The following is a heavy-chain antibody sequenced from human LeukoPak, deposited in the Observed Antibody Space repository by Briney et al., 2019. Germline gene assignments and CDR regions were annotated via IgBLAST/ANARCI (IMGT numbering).Heavy chain of an antibody. CDR1: GFAFSGYW. CDR2: INGDGYSI. J-gene: IGHJ4*02. Sequence: GGSLRLSCAASGFAFSGYWMHWVRQAPGKGLVWLSRINGDGYSISYADSVKGRFTISRDNAKKTLCLQMNSLRAEDTAMCYCARGEAVAGNDHWGQGALVTVSS. CDR3: ARGEAVAGNDH. V-gene: IGHV3-74*01. D-gene: IGHD6-19*01.